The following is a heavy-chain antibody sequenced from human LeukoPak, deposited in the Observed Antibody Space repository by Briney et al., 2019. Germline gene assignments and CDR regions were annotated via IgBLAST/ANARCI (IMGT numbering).Heavy chain of an antibody. CDR2: IIPILGIA. CDR3: AVQMATIGAFDI. CDR1: GGTYSSYT. Sequence: SVKVSCKASGGTYSSYTISWVRQAPGQGLEWMGRIIPILGIANYAQKFQGRVTITADKSTSTAYMELSSLRSEDTAVYYCAVQMATIGAFDIWGQGTMVTVSS. V-gene: IGHV1-69*02. D-gene: IGHD5-24*01. J-gene: IGHJ3*02.